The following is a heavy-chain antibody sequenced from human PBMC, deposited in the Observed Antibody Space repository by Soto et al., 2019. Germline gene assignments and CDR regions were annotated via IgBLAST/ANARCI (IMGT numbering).Heavy chain of an antibody. Sequence: SETLSLTCAVSGGSISSGGYSWSWIRQPPGKGLEWIGYIYHSGSTYYNPSLKSRVTISVDTSKNQFSLKLSSVTAADTAVYYCARDSLTHGLGITMVYYYGMDVWGQGTTVTVSS. CDR3: ARDSLTHGLGITMVYYYGMDV. V-gene: IGHV4-30-2*01. CDR1: GGSISSGGYS. D-gene: IGHD3-10*01. CDR2: IYHSGST. J-gene: IGHJ6*02.